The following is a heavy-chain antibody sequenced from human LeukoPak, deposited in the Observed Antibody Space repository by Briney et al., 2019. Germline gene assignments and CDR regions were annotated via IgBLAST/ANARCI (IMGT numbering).Heavy chain of an antibody. CDR1: GFTFSSYA. J-gene: IGHJ4*02. Sequence: GGSLRLSCAASGFTFSSYAMHWVRQAPGKGLEWVANIKQDGSEKYYVDSVKGRFTISRDNAKNLLYLQMNSLRAEDTAVYFCARDTYGYQLLPADWGQGTLVTVSS. CDR3: ARDTYGYQLLPAD. CDR2: IKQDGSEK. V-gene: IGHV3-7*03. D-gene: IGHD2-2*01.